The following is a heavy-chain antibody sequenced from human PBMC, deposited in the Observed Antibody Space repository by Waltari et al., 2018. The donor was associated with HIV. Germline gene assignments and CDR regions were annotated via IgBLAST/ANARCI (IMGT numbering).Heavy chain of an antibody. D-gene: IGHD2-21*02. Sequence: QVQLVESGGGVVQPGRSLRLSCAASGCSFSSYGMHWVRLAPGKGLGWVGVIWYDGSNNYYADSVKGRFTISRDNTWNTLYLQMNSLRAEDTAVYYCAKDYFVVVTAAGPFDPWGQGTLVTVSS. CDR3: AKDYFVVVTAAGPFDP. CDR2: IWYDGSNN. CDR1: GCSFSSYG. V-gene: IGHV3-30*18. J-gene: IGHJ5*02.